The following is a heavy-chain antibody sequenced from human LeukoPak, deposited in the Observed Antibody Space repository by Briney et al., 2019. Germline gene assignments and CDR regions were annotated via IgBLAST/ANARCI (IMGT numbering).Heavy chain of an antibody. Sequence: PGGSLRLSCAASGFTFSSYWMHWVRQAPGKGVVWVSRINSDGSSTSYADSVKGRLAISRDNAKNTLYLQMNSLRAEDTAVYYCARDSDLLRWFGDRKSHALDYWGQGTLVTVSS. CDR1: GFTFSSYW. J-gene: IGHJ4*02. CDR2: INSDGSST. D-gene: IGHD3-10*01. V-gene: IGHV3-74*01. CDR3: ARDSDLLRWFGDRKSHALDY.